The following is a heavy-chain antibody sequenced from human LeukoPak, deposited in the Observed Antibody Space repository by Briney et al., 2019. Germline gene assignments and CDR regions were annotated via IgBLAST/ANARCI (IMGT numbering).Heavy chain of an antibody. CDR2: ISGSGGST. CDR1: GFTVSSNY. V-gene: IGHV3-23*01. J-gene: IGHJ4*02. Sequence: PGGSLRLSCAASGFTVSSNYMSWVRQAPGKGLEWVSAISGSGGSTYYADSVKGRFTISRDNSKNTLYLPMNSLRAEDTAVYYCAKDQEGWELTLGVDYWGQGTLVTVSS. D-gene: IGHD1-26*01. CDR3: AKDQEGWELTLGVDY.